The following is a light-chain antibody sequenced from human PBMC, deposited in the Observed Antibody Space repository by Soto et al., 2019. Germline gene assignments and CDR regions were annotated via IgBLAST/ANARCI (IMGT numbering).Light chain of an antibody. J-gene: IGKJ4*01. CDR2: DAS. Sequence: EIVLTQSPATLSLSPGERATLSCRASQSIGGYLGWYQQKPGQTPRLLIYDASNRAAGIPARFSGSGSGTDFPLTISSLGPEDFAVYYCQQRSKWPLTFGGGTKVEIK. V-gene: IGKV3-11*01. CDR1: QSIGGY. CDR3: QQRSKWPLT.